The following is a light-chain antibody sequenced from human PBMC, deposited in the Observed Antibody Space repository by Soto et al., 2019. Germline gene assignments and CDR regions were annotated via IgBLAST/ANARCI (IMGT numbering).Light chain of an antibody. CDR3: QQYGSSPLT. CDR1: QGVSSSY. J-gene: IGKJ4*01. CDR2: DAS. Sequence: VLTQSPGTLSLSPGERATLSCRASQGVSSSYLASYRQRPGQAPRLLIYDASSRATGIPDRFSGSGSGTDFTLTISSLEPEDFAVYYCQQYGSSPLTFGGGTKVEIK. V-gene: IGKV3-20*01.